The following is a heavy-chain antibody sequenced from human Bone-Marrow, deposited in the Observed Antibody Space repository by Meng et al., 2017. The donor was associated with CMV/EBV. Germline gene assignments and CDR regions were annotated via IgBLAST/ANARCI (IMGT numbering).Heavy chain of an antibody. CDR1: GFTFTSYG. D-gene: IGHD2-8*01. CDR2: ISAYNGNT. Sequence: ASVKVSCKVSGFTFTSYGFSWVRQAPGQGLEWMGWISAYNGNTNYAQKVQGRVTMTTDTFTNTVYMELRSLRSDDTAVYYCARDPYSWVYATPYYYGMDVWGQGTTVTVS. J-gene: IGHJ6*02. CDR3: ARDPYSWVYATPYYYGMDV. V-gene: IGHV1-18*01.